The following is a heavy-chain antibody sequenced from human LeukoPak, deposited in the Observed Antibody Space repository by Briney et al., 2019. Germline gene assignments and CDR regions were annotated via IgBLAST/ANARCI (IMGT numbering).Heavy chain of an antibody. V-gene: IGHV3-53*01. J-gene: IGHJ5*02. Sequence: PGGSLRLSCAASGFNVSSNYMSWVRQAPGKGLEWVSDIYSSGDTYYADSVKGRFTISRDNSKNMLYLQMNGLRAEDTAVYYCARVIYGSGTYYKGWFDPWGQGTLVTVSS. CDR3: ARVIYGSGTYYKGWFDP. CDR1: GFNVSSNY. D-gene: IGHD3-10*01. CDR2: IYSSGDT.